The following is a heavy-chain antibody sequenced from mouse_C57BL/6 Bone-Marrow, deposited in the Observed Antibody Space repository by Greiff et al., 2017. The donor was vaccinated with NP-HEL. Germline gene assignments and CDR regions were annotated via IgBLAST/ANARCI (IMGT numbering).Heavy chain of an antibody. Sequence: QVQLQQPGAELVKPGASVKLSCKASGYTFTSYWMQWVKQRPGQGLEWIGEIDPSDSYTNYNQKFKGKATLTVDTSSSTAYMQRSSLTSEDAAVYYCARGGSLYYWGQVTTLTVSS. CDR2: IDPSDSYT. CDR1: GYTFTSYW. J-gene: IGHJ2*01. CDR3: ARGGSLYY. V-gene: IGHV1-50*01.